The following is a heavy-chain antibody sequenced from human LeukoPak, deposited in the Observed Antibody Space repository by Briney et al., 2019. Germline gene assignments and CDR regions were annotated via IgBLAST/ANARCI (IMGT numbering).Heavy chain of an antibody. CDR1: GFTFSSFG. Sequence: GGSLRLSCAASGFTFSSFGMHWVRQAPGQGLEWVAVISFDGSNQYYADSVKGRFTIYRDNFKNTVYLQMNSLRAEDTAVYYCASGRWSDYLDYWGQGTLVTVSS. J-gene: IGHJ4*02. D-gene: IGHD3-3*01. CDR3: ASGRWSDYLDY. CDR2: ISFDGSNQ. V-gene: IGHV3-30*03.